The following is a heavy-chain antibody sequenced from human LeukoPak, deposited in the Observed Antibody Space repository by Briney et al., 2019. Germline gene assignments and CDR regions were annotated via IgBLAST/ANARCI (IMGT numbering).Heavy chain of an antibody. CDR2: IYTSGST. J-gene: IGHJ6*03. Sequence: PSETLSLTCTVSGGSISSYYWSWIRQPAGKGLEWIGRIYTSGSTNYNPSLKSRVTMSVDTSKNQFSLKLSSVTAADTAVYYCARDFSDSSSWYGNPYYYYYYMDVWGKGTTVTISS. D-gene: IGHD6-13*01. CDR3: ARDFSDSSSWYGNPYYYYYYMDV. CDR1: GGSISSYY. V-gene: IGHV4-4*07.